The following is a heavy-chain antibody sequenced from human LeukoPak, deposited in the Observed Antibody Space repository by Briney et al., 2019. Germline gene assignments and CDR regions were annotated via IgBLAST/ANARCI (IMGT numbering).Heavy chain of an antibody. Sequence: SETLSLTCTVSGGSISSYYWSWIRQPPGKELEWIGYIYYSGSTNYNPSLKSRVTISVDTSKNQFSLKLSSVTAADTAVYYCARRSSGWYGPYFDYWGQGTLVTVSS. CDR1: GGSISSYY. CDR3: ARRSSGWYGPYFDY. V-gene: IGHV4-59*08. J-gene: IGHJ4*02. D-gene: IGHD6-19*01. CDR2: IYYSGST.